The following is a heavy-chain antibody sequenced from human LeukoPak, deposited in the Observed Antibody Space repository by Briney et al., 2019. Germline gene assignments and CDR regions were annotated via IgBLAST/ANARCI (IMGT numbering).Heavy chain of an antibody. CDR3: AKDVVVTTTAYFDY. D-gene: IGHD2-21*02. Sequence: GGSLRLSCAASGFTFSSYAMTWVRQAPGKGLEWVSGISGSGGSTYYADSVKGRFTISRDNSKNTLYLQMNSLRAEDTAVYYCAKDVVVTTTAYFDYWGQGTLDTVSS. V-gene: IGHV3-23*01. CDR2: ISGSGGST. J-gene: IGHJ4*02. CDR1: GFTFSSYA.